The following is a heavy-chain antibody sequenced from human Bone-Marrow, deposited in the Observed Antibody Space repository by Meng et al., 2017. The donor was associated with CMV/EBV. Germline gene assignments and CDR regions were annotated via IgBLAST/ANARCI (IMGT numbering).Heavy chain of an antibody. J-gene: IGHJ4*02. CDR2: ISSSSSTI. Sequence: GESLKISCAASGFTFSSYSMNWVRQAPGKGLEWVSYISSSSSTIYYADSVKGRFTISRDNAKNSLYLQMNSLRAEDTAVYYCARVVTIFGVVNDYWGQGTLVTVPS. CDR3: ARVVTIFGVVNDY. CDR1: GFTFSSYS. V-gene: IGHV3-48*04. D-gene: IGHD3-3*01.